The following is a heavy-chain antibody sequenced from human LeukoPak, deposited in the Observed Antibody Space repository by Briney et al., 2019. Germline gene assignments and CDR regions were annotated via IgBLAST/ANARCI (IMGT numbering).Heavy chain of an antibody. CDR1: GGSISSSSYY. D-gene: IGHD3-3*01. Sequence: PSETLSLTCTVSGGSISSSSYYWGGIRQPPGKGLEGIGSIYYSGSTYYNPSLKSRVTISVDTSKNQFSLKLSSVTAADTAVYYCARHPIYDLVPFDYWGQGTLVTVSS. J-gene: IGHJ4*02. CDR3: ARHPIYDLVPFDY. V-gene: IGHV4-39*01. CDR2: IYYSGST.